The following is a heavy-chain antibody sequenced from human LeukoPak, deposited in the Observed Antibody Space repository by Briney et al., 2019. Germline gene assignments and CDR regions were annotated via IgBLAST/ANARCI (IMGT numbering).Heavy chain of an antibody. CDR1: GFTFSNSG. CDR2: ISSSSSYI. J-gene: IGHJ5*02. V-gene: IGHV3-21*01. D-gene: IGHD3-22*01. Sequence: KTGGSLRLSCAASGFTFSNSGMSWVRQAPGKGLEWVSSISSSSSYIYYADSVKGRFTISRDNAKNSLYLQMNSLRAEDTAVYYCARDLNDSYLWGQGTLVTVSS. CDR3: ARDLNDSYL.